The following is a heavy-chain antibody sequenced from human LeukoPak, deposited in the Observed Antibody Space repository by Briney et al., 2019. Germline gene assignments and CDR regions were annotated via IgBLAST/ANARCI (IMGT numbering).Heavy chain of an antibody. CDR2: ISSSSSYI. Sequence: AGGSLRLSCAASGFTFSSYSMNWVRQAPGKGLEWVSSISSSSSYIYYADSVKGRFTISRDNAKNSLYLQMNSLRAEDTAVYYCARDLGVAEVLWGQGTLVTVSS. V-gene: IGHV3-21*01. D-gene: IGHD2-15*01. CDR3: ARDLGVAEVL. CDR1: GFTFSSYS. J-gene: IGHJ4*02.